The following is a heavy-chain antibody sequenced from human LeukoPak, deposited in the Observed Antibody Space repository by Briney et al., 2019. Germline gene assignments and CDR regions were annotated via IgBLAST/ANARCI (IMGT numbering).Heavy chain of an antibody. J-gene: IGHJ4*02. Sequence: PGGSLRLSCAASGFSFSSYGMHWVRQSPVKGLEWLSYISSSDNTIYYADSVKGRFTISRDNAKNSLYLQMNSLRDEDTAVYYCARAMRSGYDYWGQGTLVTVSS. CDR3: ARAMRSGYDY. CDR2: ISSSDNTI. CDR1: GFSFSSYG. D-gene: IGHD5-12*01. V-gene: IGHV3-48*02.